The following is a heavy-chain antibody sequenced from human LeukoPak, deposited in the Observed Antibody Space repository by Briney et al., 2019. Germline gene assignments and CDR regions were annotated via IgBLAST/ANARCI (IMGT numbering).Heavy chain of an antibody. D-gene: IGHD3-22*01. Sequence: GASVKVSCKASGGPFSRLAFSWVRQAPEQGLEWMGGIIPVYGTPNYAQSFQGRVTITTDDSTSTGYMELSSLTSEDTAIYYCARDSSGYPVGYFEHWGQGTLVTVSS. V-gene: IGHV1-69*05. CDR3: ARDSSGYPVGYFEH. CDR1: GGPFSRLA. CDR2: IIPVYGTP. J-gene: IGHJ1*01.